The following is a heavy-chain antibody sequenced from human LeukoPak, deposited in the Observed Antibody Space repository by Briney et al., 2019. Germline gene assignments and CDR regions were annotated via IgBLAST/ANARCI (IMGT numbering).Heavy chain of an antibody. CDR3: TTVTMVRDYDY. CDR1: GFTFSSDW. V-gene: IGHV3-15*01. CDR2: IKKKGDGGTT. J-gene: IGHJ4*02. D-gene: IGHD3-10*01. Sequence: GGSLRLSCAVSGFTFSSDWMIWVRQAPGKGLEWVGRIKKKGDGGTTDYAAPVKGRFTISRDDSKNMLYLEMSNLKIEDTAVYYCTTVTMVRDYDYWGQGTLVTVSS.